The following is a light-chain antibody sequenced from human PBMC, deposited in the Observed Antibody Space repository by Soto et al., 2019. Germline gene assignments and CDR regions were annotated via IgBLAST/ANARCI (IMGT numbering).Light chain of an antibody. CDR1: QSVSNNY. Sequence: EIVMTQSPATLSVSPGERATLSCRASQSVSNNYLAWYQQKPGQAXRLXIYGASNRATGIPDRFSGTGSGTDGTLTISRPEPEDFAVYYGQQYGSSPYTFGLGTKVDIK. CDR3: QQYGSSPYT. CDR2: GAS. V-gene: IGKV3-20*01. J-gene: IGKJ2*01.